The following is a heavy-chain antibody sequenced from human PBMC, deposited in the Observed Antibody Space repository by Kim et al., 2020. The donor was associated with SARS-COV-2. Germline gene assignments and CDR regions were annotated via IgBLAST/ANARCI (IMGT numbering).Heavy chain of an antibody. J-gene: IGHJ4*02. D-gene: IGHD2-2*01. V-gene: IGHV3-30*02. Sequence: YADSVKGRFTISRDNSKNTLYLQMNSLRAEDTAVYYCMTPYCSSTSCSDYWGQGTLVTVSS. CDR3: MTPYCSSTSCSDY.